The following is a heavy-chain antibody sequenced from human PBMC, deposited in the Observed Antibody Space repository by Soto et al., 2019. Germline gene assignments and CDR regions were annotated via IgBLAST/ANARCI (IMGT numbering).Heavy chain of an antibody. CDR2: IYNSGGT. CDR1: GGSISSGNYY. CDR3: ARGLGSDTLLWGPFDY. D-gene: IGHD3-16*01. V-gene: IGHV4-31*03. J-gene: IGHJ4*02. Sequence: QVQLHESGPGLVKPSQTLSLTCSVSGGSISSGNYYWSWIRQHPGKDLEWIGYIYNSGGTYYNPSAKSRVTISADTSKHKCALTRGYGTAGDTAVYYCARGLGSDTLLWGPFDYWGQGTLLSVSS.